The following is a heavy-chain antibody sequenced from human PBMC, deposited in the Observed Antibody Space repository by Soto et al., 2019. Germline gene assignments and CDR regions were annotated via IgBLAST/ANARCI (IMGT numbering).Heavy chain of an antibody. V-gene: IGHV3-33*01. CDR1: GFTFKDCA. Sequence: QVQLVESGGDVVQPGRSLRLSCAASGFTFKDCAMHWVRQAPGKGLEWVSIIFNDAGNEYYTESVKGRFTISRDNSKNTLYLQMNSLRDEYTAVYYCAPEKGTGRARNGAYDVWGPGTRVTVSS. CDR3: APEKGTGRARNGAYDV. D-gene: IGHD2-8*02. CDR2: IFNDAGNE. J-gene: IGHJ3*01.